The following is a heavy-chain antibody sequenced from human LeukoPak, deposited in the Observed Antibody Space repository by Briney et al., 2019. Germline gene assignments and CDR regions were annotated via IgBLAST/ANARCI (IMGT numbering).Heavy chain of an antibody. Sequence: ASVKVSCKASGGTFSSYAISWVRQAPGQELEWMGGIIPIFGTANYAQKFQGRVTITADKSTSTAYMELSSLRSEDTAVYYCARRRGSSSPYYYYGLDVWGKGTTVTVSS. D-gene: IGHD6-13*01. V-gene: IGHV1-69*06. J-gene: IGHJ6*04. CDR2: IIPIFGTA. CDR3: ARRRGSSSPYYYYGLDV. CDR1: GGTFSSYA.